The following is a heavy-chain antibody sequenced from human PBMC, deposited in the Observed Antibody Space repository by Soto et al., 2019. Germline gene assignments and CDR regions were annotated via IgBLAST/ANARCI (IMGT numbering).Heavy chain of an antibody. V-gene: IGHV3-9*01. CDR1: GFAFNDYA. CDR2: ITWNSDNI. Sequence: EVPLVESGGGLVQPGRSLRLSCAASGFAFNDYAMHWVRQAPGKGLEWVSRITWNSDNIDYADSVKGRFTISRDNVRNFLYLQMNSLRTEDTALYYCVKDKMSAVPHWYFDLWGRGTLVTVSS. CDR3: VKDKMSAVPHWYFDL. J-gene: IGHJ2*01.